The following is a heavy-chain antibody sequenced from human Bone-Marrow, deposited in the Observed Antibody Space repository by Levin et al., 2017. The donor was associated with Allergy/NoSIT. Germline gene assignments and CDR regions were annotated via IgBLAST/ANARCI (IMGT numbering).Heavy chain of an antibody. D-gene: IGHD2-21*01. CDR2: IYSGGST. J-gene: IGHJ4*02. V-gene: IGHV3-53*01. Sequence: PGGSLRLSCAASGFTVSSNYMSWVRQAPGKGLEWVSVIYSGGSTYYADSVKGRFTISRDNSKKPLYLQMNSLRAEDTAVYSCARATCGGDCHYFDYWGQGTLVTVSS. CDR3: ARATCGGDCHYFDY. CDR1: GFTVSSNY.